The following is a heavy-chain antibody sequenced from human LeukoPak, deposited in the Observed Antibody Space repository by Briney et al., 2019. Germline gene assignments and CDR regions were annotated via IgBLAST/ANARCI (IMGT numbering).Heavy chain of an antibody. D-gene: IGHD3-22*01. V-gene: IGHV3-48*03. CDR3: ARGLYDSSGPLDY. CDR2: ISSSGSTK. J-gene: IGHJ4*02. CDR1: GFTFSSYE. Sequence: GGALRLSCTASGFTFSSYEMNWVRQAPGKGLEWVSYISSSGSTKHYADSVKGRLTISRDNAKNSLYLQVNSLRAEDTAVYYCARGLYDSSGPLDYWGQGTLVTVSS.